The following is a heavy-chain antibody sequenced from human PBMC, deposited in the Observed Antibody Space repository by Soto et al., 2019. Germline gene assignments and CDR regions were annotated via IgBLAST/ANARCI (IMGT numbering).Heavy chain of an antibody. CDR3: ARESWELYFDY. CDR2: INAGNGNT. Sequence: ASVKVSCKASGYTFTSYAMHWVRQAPGQRLEWMGWINAGNGNTKYSQKFQGRVTITRDTSASAAYMELSSLRSEDTAVYYCARESWELYFDYWGQGTLVTVSS. CDR1: GYTFTSYA. J-gene: IGHJ4*02. D-gene: IGHD1-26*01. V-gene: IGHV1-3*01.